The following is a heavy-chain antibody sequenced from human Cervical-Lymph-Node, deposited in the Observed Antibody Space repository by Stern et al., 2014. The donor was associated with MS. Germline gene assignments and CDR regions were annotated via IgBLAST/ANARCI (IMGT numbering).Heavy chain of an antibody. Sequence: QITLKESGPSLVKPTQTLTLTCSFSGFSLTTDGVGVGWIRQHPGKALEWLAVIYWDDDKRYSPSLKSRLTISKDTSKNKVVLTMTNLDPVDTATYYCARYDSSGSYYPYYHGVDVWGQGTTVTVSS. CDR2: IYWDDDK. D-gene: IGHD3-22*01. CDR3: ARYDSSGSYYPYYHGVDV. CDR1: GFSLTTDGVG. V-gene: IGHV2-5*02. J-gene: IGHJ6*02.